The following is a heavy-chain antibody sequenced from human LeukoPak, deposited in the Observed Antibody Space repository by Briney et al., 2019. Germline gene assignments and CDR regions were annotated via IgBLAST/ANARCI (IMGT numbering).Heavy chain of an antibody. D-gene: IGHD3-22*01. V-gene: IGHV5-51*01. J-gene: IGHJ3*01. Sequence: PGESLKISCKGSGYKFNAYWIAWVRQMPGKGLERMGIIYPDDSDTRYSPSFQGQVTISADKSVSIAYLQWSSLKASDTAMYYCARPNITSYYDSRGYDAFDVWGQGTMVIVSS. CDR3: ARPNITSYYDSRGYDAFDV. CDR2: IYPDDSDT. CDR1: GYKFNAYW.